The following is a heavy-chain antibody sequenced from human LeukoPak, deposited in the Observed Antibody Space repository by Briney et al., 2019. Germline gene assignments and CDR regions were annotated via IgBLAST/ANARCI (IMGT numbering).Heavy chain of an antibody. CDR3: AKVSCGGDCYTFDY. Sequence: GGSLRLSCAASGFSFGSYGLSWVRQTPGKGLQWVSYISGNGGTTHYADSVEGRFTISRDNAKNSLYLQMNSLRAEDTALYYCAKVSCGGDCYTFDYWGQGTLVTVSS. CDR1: GFSFGSYG. D-gene: IGHD2-21*02. V-gene: IGHV3-48*04. CDR2: ISGNGGTT. J-gene: IGHJ4*02.